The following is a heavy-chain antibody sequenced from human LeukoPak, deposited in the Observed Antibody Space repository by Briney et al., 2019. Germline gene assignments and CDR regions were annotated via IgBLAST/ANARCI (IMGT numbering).Heavy chain of an antibody. CDR2: ISSSSSYI. V-gene: IGHV3-21*01. J-gene: IGHJ3*02. D-gene: IGHD1-26*01. CDR3: ARGGIHDAFDI. CDR1: GFTLSSYS. Sequence: GGSLRLSCAASGFTLSSYSMNWVRQAPGKGLEWASSISSSSSYIYYADSVKGRFTISRDNAKNSLYLQMNSLRAEDTAVYYCARGGIHDAFDIWGQGTMVTVSS.